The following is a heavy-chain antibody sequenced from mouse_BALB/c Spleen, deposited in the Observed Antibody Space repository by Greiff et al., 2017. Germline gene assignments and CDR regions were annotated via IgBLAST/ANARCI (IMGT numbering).Heavy chain of an antibody. J-gene: IGHJ4*01. D-gene: IGHD2-2*01. CDR3: AGGRYGYSYAMDY. CDR2: IYPGDGST. V-gene: IGHV1S56*01. CDR1: GYTFTSYY. Sequence: QVQLKESGPELVKPGASVKMSCKASGYTFTSYYIHWVKQRPGQGLEWIGWIYPGDGSTKYNEKFKGKTTLTADKSSSTAYMLLSSLTSEDSAIYFCAGGRYGYSYAMDYWGQGTSVTVSS.